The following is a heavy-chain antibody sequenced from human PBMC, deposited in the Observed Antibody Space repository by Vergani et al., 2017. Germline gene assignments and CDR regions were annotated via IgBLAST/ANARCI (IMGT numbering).Heavy chain of an antibody. CDR1: GGSISSGGYY. J-gene: IGHJ3*02. CDR2: IYYSVST. Sequence: QVQLQESGPGLVKPSQTLSLTCTVSGGSISSGGYYWSWIRQHPGKGREWIGYIYYSVSTYYNPSLKSRVTISVDTSKNQFSLKLSSVTAADTAVYYCARDQPTVVAFDIWGQGTMVTVSS. V-gene: IGHV4-31*03. CDR3: ARDQPTVVAFDI. D-gene: IGHD4-23*01.